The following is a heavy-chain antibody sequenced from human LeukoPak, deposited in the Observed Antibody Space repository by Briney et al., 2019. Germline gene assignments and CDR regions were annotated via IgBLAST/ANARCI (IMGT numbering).Heavy chain of an antibody. CDR2: IYHSGST. D-gene: IGHD2-2*01. V-gene: IGHV4-30-2*01. Sequence: SETLSLTCAVSGGSISSGGYSWSWLRQPPGKGLEWIGYIYHSGSTYYNPSLKSRVTISVDRSKNQFSLKLSSVTAADTAVYYCARSLGYCSSTSCYPYYFDYWGQGTLVTVSS. J-gene: IGHJ4*02. CDR1: GGSISSGGYS. CDR3: ARSLGYCSSTSCYPYYFDY.